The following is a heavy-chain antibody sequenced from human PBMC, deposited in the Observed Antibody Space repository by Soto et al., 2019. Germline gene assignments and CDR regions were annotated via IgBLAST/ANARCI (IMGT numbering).Heavy chain of an antibody. J-gene: IGHJ4*02. Sequence: QVQLVQSGAEVKKPGVSVKVSCKASGYTFTSYDINWVRQATGQGLEWMGWMNPNSGNTGYAQKFQGRVTMTRNTSISTAYMELSSLRSEDTAVYYCAPTRWAAAGLFDYWGQGTLVTVSS. CDR2: MNPNSGNT. V-gene: IGHV1-8*01. CDR1: GYTFTSYD. CDR3: APTRWAAAGLFDY. D-gene: IGHD6-13*01.